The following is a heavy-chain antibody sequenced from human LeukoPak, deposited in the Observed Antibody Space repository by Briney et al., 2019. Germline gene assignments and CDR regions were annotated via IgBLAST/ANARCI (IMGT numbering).Heavy chain of an antibody. CDR3: ARGARAGYNLEPFDY. CDR2: IYYSGST. D-gene: IGHD5-24*01. Sequence: SETLSLTCTVSGGSMSSYYWSWIRQTPGKGLEWIGYIYYSGSTKYNPSLKSRVTISVDTSKNQFSLKLSSVTAADTAVYYCARGARAGYNLEPFDYWGQGTLVTVSS. V-gene: IGHV4-59*08. CDR1: GGSMSSYY. J-gene: IGHJ4*02.